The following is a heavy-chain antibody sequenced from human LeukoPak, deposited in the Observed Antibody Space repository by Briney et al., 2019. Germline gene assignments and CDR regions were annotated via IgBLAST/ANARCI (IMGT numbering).Heavy chain of an antibody. Sequence: GGSLRLSCAASGFTFSSYSMSWVRQAPGKGLEWVSYITDSTSTIYYGDSVKGRFTISRDNAKNSLYLQMSSLRDEDTAVYYCARRERGWFDPWGQGTLVTVPS. D-gene: IGHD1-26*01. CDR1: GFTFSSYS. CDR2: ITDSTSTI. V-gene: IGHV3-48*02. CDR3: ARRERGWFDP. J-gene: IGHJ5*02.